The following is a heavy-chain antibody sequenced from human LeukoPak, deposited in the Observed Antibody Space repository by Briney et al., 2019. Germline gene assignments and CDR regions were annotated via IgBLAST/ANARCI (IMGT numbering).Heavy chain of an antibody. V-gene: IGHV4-34*01. J-gene: IGHJ4*02. D-gene: IGHD3-16*02. CDR2: INHSGST. CDR1: GGSFSGYY. CDR3: ASDQRNRGSYRRTPFFDY. Sequence: SETLSLTCAVYGGSFSGYYWSWIRQPPGKGLEWIGEINHSGSTNYNPSLKSRVTISVDTSKNQFSLKLSSVTAADTAVYYCASDQRNRGSYRRTPFFDYWGQGTLVTVSS.